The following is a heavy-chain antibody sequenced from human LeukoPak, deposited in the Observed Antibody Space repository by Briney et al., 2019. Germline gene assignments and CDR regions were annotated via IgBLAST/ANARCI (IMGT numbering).Heavy chain of an antibody. CDR3: AKDRDCSGGSCYFNCYYGMDV. D-gene: IGHD2-15*01. J-gene: IGHJ6*02. CDR1: GFTFSSYG. CDR2: IRYDGSNK. V-gene: IGHV3-30*02. Sequence: PGGSLRLSCAASGFTFSSYGMHWVRQAPGKGLEWVAFIRYDGSNKYYADSLKDRFTISRDNSKNTLYPQMNSLRAEDTAVYYCAKDRDCSGGSCYFNCYYGMDVWGQGTTVTVSS.